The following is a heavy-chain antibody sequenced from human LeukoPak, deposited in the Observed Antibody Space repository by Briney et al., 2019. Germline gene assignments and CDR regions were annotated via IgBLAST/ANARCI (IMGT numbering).Heavy chain of an antibody. CDR2: IYRDGST. J-gene: IGHJ4*02. Sequence: GGSLRLSCTTSGFTFGDYAMSWVRQAPGKGLEWVSVIYRDGSTYYADSVKGRFTISRDNSKNTLSLQMNSLRAEDTAVYYCAGAIGYFDFWGQGTLVTVSS. V-gene: IGHV3-53*01. D-gene: IGHD2-21*01. CDR3: AGAIGYFDF. CDR1: GFTFGDYA.